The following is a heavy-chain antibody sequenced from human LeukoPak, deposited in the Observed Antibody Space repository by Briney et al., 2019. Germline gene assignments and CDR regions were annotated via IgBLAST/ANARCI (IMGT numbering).Heavy chain of an antibody. CDR2: VYHTGST. J-gene: IGHJ4*02. V-gene: IGHV4-59*11. Sequence: SETLSLTCNVSGGSLTTHYWSWVRQSPDKGLEWIGQVYHTGSTHYNPSLRSRFTISVDTSKNKVLLTLTSVTAADTAVYYCAKEGRVGIKNYFDPWGPGTRVIVSS. D-gene: IGHD1-26*01. CDR1: GGSLTTHY. CDR3: AKEGRVGIKNYFDP.